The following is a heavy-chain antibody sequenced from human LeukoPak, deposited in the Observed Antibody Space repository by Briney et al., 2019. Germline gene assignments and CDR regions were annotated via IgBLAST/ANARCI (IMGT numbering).Heavy chain of an antibody. D-gene: IGHD2-15*01. Sequence: GGSLRLACAASGFTFSSYAMSWVRQAPGKGLEWVSAISGSGGSTYYADSVKGRFTISRDNSKNTLYLQMNSLRAEDTAVYYCAKVVDCSGGSCPFDYWGQGTLVTVSS. V-gene: IGHV3-23*01. CDR1: GFTFSSYA. CDR3: AKVVDCSGGSCPFDY. CDR2: ISGSGGST. J-gene: IGHJ4*02.